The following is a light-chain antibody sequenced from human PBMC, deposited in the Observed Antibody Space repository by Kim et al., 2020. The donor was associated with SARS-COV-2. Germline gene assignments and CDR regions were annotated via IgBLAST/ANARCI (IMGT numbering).Light chain of an antibody. CDR3: QVWDSSSDHRV. J-gene: IGLJ3*02. CDR2: YDS. V-gene: IGLV3-21*04. Sequence: LTQPPSVSVAPGKTARITCGGNNIGSKRVHWYQQKPGQAPVLVIYYDSDRPSGIPERFSGSNSGNTATLTISRVEAGDEAAYYCQVWDSSSDHRVFGGGTQLTVL. CDR1: NIGSKR.